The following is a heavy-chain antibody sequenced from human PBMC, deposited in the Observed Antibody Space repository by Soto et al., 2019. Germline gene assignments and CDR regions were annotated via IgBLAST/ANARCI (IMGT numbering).Heavy chain of an antibody. CDR3: SRGSISVAGTDGEYFQQ. J-gene: IGHJ1*01. V-gene: IGHV1-2*04. CDR2: INPNSGGT. D-gene: IGHD6-19*01. Sequence: QVQLVQSGAEVKKPGASVKVSCKASGYTFTVYYMHWVRQAPGQGLEWMGWINPNSGGTNYALKFEGWVTMPRDTSISTAYMELSRLRSDDTAVYYCSRGSISVAGTDGEYFQQWGQGTLVTVSS. CDR1: GYTFTVYY.